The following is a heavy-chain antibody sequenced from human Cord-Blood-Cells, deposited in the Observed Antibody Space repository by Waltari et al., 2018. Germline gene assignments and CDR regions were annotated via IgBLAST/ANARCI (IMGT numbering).Heavy chain of an antibody. Sequence: QVQLVQSGAEVKKPGASVKVSCKVSGYTLTELSMHWVRQAPGKGLEWMGGFDPEEGETIYAQKLQGIGTMTEDTSTDTAYMELSSLRSEDTAVYYCAGTGYGSGSYPFDYWGQGTLVTVSS. CDR1: GYTLTELS. CDR3: AGTGYGSGSYPFDY. J-gene: IGHJ4*02. D-gene: IGHD3-10*01. CDR2: FDPEEGET. V-gene: IGHV1-24*01.